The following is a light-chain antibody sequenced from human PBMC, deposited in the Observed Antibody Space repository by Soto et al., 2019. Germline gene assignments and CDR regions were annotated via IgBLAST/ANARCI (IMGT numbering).Light chain of an antibody. V-gene: IGKV3-20*01. Sequence: EIVLTQSPGTLSLSPGERATLSCRASQSVSSSYLAWYQQKPGQAPRLLIYAAASRATGIPDRFSGSGSGKNFTLTISRLEPEDFAVYSCQKYGSSAITFGQGTRLEIK. CDR3: QKYGSSAIT. J-gene: IGKJ5*01. CDR1: QSVSSSY. CDR2: AAA.